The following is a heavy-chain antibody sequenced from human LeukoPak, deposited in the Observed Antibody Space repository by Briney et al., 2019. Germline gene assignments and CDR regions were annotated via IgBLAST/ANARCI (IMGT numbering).Heavy chain of an antibody. Sequence: GASVKVSCEASGYTFTGYYMHWVRQAPGQGLEWMGWINPNSGGTNYAQKFQGRVTMTRDTSISTAYMELSRLRSDDTAVYYCASILYCSSTSCYTDFTRDWFDPWGQGTLVTVSS. V-gene: IGHV1-2*02. J-gene: IGHJ5*02. D-gene: IGHD2-2*02. CDR3: ASILYCSSTSCYTDFTRDWFDP. CDR2: INPNSGGT. CDR1: GYTFTGYY.